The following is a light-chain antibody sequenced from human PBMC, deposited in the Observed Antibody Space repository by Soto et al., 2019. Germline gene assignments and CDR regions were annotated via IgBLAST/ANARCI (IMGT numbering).Light chain of an antibody. CDR1: SSDIGAYNH. J-gene: IGLJ1*01. CDR3: SSYTTTSTLYV. V-gene: IGLV2-14*01. Sequence: QSALTQPASVSGSLGQSITISCTGTSSDIGAYNHVSWYQQHPGRAPKLMIYDVSNRPSGVSNRFSGSKSGNTASLTISGLQAEDEADYYCSSYTTTSTLYVFGIGTKVPS. CDR2: DVS.